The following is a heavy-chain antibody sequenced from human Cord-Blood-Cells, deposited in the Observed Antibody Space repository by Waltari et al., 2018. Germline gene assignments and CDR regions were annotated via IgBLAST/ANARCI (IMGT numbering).Heavy chain of an antibody. V-gene: IGHV3-48*03. D-gene: IGHD5-12*01. CDR2: ISSSGSTI. CDR3: ARGYSGYDSDY. CDR1: GFTFSSYE. Sequence: EVQLVESGGGLVQPGVSLRLSCAASGFTFSSYEMNWVRHAPGKGLEWVSYISSSGSTIYYADSVKGRFTISRDNAKNSLYLQMNSLRAEDTAVYYCARGYSGYDSDYWGQGTLVTVSS. J-gene: IGHJ4*02.